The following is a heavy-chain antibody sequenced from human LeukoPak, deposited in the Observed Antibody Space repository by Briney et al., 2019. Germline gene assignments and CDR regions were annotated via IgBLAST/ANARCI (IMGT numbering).Heavy chain of an antibody. Sequence: GGSLRLSCAASGFTFSSYDMHWVRQAPGKGLEWVAVISYDGNNKYYADSVKGRFTISRDNSKKTLYLQMNSLRAEDTAVYYCARDGYNEEDWYFDLWGRGILVTVSS. CDR1: GFTFSSYD. J-gene: IGHJ2*01. CDR2: ISYDGNNK. V-gene: IGHV3-30-3*01. D-gene: IGHD5-24*01. CDR3: ARDGYNEEDWYFDL.